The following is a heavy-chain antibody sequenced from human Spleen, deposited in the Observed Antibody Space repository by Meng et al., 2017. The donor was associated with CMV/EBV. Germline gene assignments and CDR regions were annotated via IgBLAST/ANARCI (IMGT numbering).Heavy chain of an antibody. V-gene: IGHV3-9*01. CDR3: VQFCNGLDV. CDR1: GFTFSSYE. Sequence: SLKISCVASGFTFSSYEMKWVRQAPGKGLEWVSGIGWNSGSIGYADSVKGRFTISRDDAKNSLHLQMNSLRPEDTALYYCVQFCNGLDVWGQGTTVTVSS. J-gene: IGHJ6*02. CDR2: IGWNSGSI.